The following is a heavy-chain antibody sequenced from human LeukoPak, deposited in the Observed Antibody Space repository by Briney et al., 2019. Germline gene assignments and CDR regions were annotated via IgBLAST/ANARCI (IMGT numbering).Heavy chain of an antibody. D-gene: IGHD3-10*01. J-gene: IGHJ5*02. CDR3: ARGRPDGSGSYYKFDP. CDR1: AGSISSSNYY. V-gene: IGHV4-39*01. CDR2: IYYSGRT. Sequence: SETLSLTCTVSAGSISSSNYYWGWIRQPPGKGLEWIGSIYYSGRTYYNPSLKSRVTISVDTSKKQFSLKLSSVTAADTTVYYCARGRPDGSGSYYKFDPWGQGTLVTVSS.